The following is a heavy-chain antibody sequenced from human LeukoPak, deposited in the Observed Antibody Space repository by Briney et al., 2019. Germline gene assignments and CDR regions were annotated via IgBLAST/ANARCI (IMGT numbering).Heavy chain of an antibody. Sequence: PGGSLRLSCAASGFTFSSYGMHWVRQAPGKGLEWVAVIWYDGSNKYYADSVKGRFTISRDNSENTLYLQMNSLRAEDTAVYYCARSTAMAPIGQNWFDPWGQGTLVTVSS. J-gene: IGHJ5*02. CDR1: GFTFSSYG. CDR2: IWYDGSNK. V-gene: IGHV3-33*01. CDR3: ARSTAMAPIGQNWFDP. D-gene: IGHD5-18*01.